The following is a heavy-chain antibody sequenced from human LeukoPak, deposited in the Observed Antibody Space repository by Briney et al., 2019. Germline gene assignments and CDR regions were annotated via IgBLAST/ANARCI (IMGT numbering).Heavy chain of an antibody. V-gene: IGHV4-34*01. J-gene: IGHJ6*02. CDR1: GGSFSGYY. CDR3: ARITNYDFWSGYYIHYYYGMDV. CDR2: INHSGST. Sequence: SETLSLTCAVYGGSFSGYYWSWIRQPPGKGLEWIGEINHSGSTNYNPSLKSRVTISVDTSKNQFSLKLSSVTAADTAVYYCARITNYDFWSGYYIHYYYGMDVWGQGTTVTVSS. D-gene: IGHD3-3*01.